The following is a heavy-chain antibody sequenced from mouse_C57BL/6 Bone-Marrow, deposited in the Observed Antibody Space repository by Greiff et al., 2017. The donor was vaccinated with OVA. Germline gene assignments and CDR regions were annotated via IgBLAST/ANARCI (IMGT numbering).Heavy chain of an antibody. J-gene: IGHJ4*01. CDR1: GYTFPSYG. CDR2: IYIGNGST. V-gene: IGHV1-58*01. Sequence: EVQLQQSGAELVRPGSSVKMSCKTSGYTFPSYGINWVKQRPGQGLEWIGYIYIGNGSTEYNEKFKGKATLTSDTSSSTAYMQLSSLTSEDSAIYFCARWLHHYYAMDYWGQGTSVTVSS. D-gene: IGHD2-2*01. CDR3: ARWLHHYYAMDY.